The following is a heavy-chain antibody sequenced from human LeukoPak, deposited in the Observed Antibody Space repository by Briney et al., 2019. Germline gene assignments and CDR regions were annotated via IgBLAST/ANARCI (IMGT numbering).Heavy chain of an antibody. D-gene: IGHD2-15*01. CDR3: ARGYCSGGSCHDAFDI. V-gene: IGHV4-39*07. Sequence: SETLSLTCTVSGGSISSSSYYWGWIRQPPGKGLEWIGSIYYSGSTYYNPSLKSRVTISVDTSKNQFSLKLSSVTAADTAVYYCARGYCSGGSCHDAFDIWGQGTMVTVSS. J-gene: IGHJ3*02. CDR1: GGSISSSSYY. CDR2: IYYSGST.